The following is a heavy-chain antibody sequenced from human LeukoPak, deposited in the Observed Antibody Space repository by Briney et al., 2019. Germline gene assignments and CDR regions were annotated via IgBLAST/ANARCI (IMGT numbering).Heavy chain of an antibody. J-gene: IGHJ4*02. Sequence: GGSLRLSCAASGFTFSSYAMSWVRQAPGKGLEWVSAISGSGGSTYYADSVKGRFTISRDNSKNTLYLQMNSLRAEDTAVYYCARVGLLSGYSRFDYWGQGTLVTVSS. CDR2: ISGSGGST. CDR3: ARVGLLSGYSRFDY. V-gene: IGHV3-23*01. CDR1: GFTFSSYA. D-gene: IGHD3-3*01.